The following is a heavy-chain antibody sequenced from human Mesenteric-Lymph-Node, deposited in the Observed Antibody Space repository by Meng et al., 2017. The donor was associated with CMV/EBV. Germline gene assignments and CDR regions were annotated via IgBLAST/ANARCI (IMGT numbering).Heavy chain of an antibody. CDR1: GFTFDDYG. Sequence: GGSLRLSCAASGFTFDDYGMSWVRQAPGKGLEWVSGINWNGGSTSYADSVKGRFTISRDNAKNSLYLQMNSLRAEDTAVYYCTLELERPQHVYYYYYGMDVWGQGTTVTVSS. V-gene: IGHV3-20*04. J-gene: IGHJ6*02. D-gene: IGHD1-1*01. CDR3: TLELERPQHVYYYYYGMDV. CDR2: INWNGGST.